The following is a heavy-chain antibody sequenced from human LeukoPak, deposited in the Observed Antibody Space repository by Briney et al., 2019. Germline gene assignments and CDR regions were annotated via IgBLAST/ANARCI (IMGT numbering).Heavy chain of an antibody. Sequence: ASVKVSCKPSGYTFTSYYMHWVRQAPGQGLEWMGIINPSGGSTSYAQKFQGRVTMTRDTSTSTVYMELSSLRSEDTAVYYCARDPITIFGVVIIQYGMDVWGQGTTVTVSS. CDR2: INPSGGST. CDR1: GYTFTSYY. CDR3: ARDPITIFGVVIIQYGMDV. V-gene: IGHV1-46*01. D-gene: IGHD3-3*01. J-gene: IGHJ6*02.